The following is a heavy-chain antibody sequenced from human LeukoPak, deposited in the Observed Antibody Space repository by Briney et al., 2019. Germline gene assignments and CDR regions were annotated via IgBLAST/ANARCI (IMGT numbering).Heavy chain of an antibody. CDR2: IKEEGSEK. CDR1: GFTFRSFW. V-gene: IGHV3-7*01. D-gene: IGHD3-22*01. CDR3: AHSGDSSGYYSYSFDI. Sequence: GGSLRLSCAASGFTFRSFWMSWVRQAPGKGLECVANIKEEGSEKYYVDSVKGRFTISRDNAKKSLYLQMNSLRAEDTAVYYCAHSGDSSGYYSYSFDIWGQGKMVTASS. J-gene: IGHJ3*02.